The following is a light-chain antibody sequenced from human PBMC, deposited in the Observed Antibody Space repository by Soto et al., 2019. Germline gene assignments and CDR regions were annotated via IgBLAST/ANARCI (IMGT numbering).Light chain of an antibody. Sequence: ENVLTHAPVTLSLSPWERVTLSWIASQSVGSIYLAWYQQRPGQAPRLLIYGTSKRARGVPDRFSGSGSGADFALTISRLEPEDFAVYYCQKYGSSPTTCGKGTRLAIK. V-gene: IGKV3-20*01. CDR3: QKYGSSPTT. J-gene: IGKJ5*01. CDR1: QSVGSIY. CDR2: GTS.